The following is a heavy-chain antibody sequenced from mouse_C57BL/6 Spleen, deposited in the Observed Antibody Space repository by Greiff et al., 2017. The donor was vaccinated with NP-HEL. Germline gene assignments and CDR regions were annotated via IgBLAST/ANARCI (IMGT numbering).Heavy chain of an antibody. Sequence: QVQLQQPGAELVKPGASVKLSCKASGYTFTSYWMHWVKQRPGQGLEWIGMIHPNSGSTNYNEKFKSKATLTVDKSSSTAYMQLSSLTSEDSAVYYCASPSYYGYAWFAYWGQGTLVTVSA. CDR1: GYTFTSYW. CDR3: ASPSYYGYAWFAY. V-gene: IGHV1-64*01. D-gene: IGHD2-2*01. CDR2: IHPNSGST. J-gene: IGHJ3*01.